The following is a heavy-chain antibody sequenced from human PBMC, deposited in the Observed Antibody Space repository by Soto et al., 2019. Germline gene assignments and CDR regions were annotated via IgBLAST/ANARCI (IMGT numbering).Heavy chain of an antibody. CDR1: GGTFSSYT. V-gene: IGHV1-69*04. Sequence: ASVKVSCKASGGTFSSYTIGWVRQAPGQGLEWMGRIIPILGIANYAQKFQGRVTITADKSTSTAYMELSSLRSEDTAVYYCARDPDLDYYYYMDVWGKGTTVTVSS. CDR3: ARDPDLDYYYYMDV. J-gene: IGHJ6*03. CDR2: IIPILGIA.